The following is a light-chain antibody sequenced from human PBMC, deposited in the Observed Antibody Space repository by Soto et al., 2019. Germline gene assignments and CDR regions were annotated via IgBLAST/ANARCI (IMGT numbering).Light chain of an antibody. J-gene: IGKJ1*01. CDR2: AAS. V-gene: IGKV1-39*01. CDR1: QSISSY. Sequence: DIQMTQSPSSLSASVGDRVTITCRASQSISSYLNWYQQKPGKAPKLLIYAASSLQSGVPSRFSGSGSGTDFTLTISSLQPEDFATYYCQQSYSLTWTFGQGTKVDI. CDR3: QQSYSLTWT.